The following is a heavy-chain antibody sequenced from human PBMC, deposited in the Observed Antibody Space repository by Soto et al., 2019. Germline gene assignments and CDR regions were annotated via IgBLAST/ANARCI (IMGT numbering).Heavy chain of an antibody. CDR2: ISYDGDKK. CDR3: AVMAGLVVSDDYGLDV. D-gene: IGHD2-21*01. CDR1: GFSFSDYS. V-gene: IGHV3-30-3*01. Sequence: GGSLGLSCVASGFSFSDYSIHWVRQAPGKGLEWVAFISYDGDKKFFADSVKGRFNISRDNAKNMVYLQMSSLRPEDTAVFHCAVMAGLVVSDDYGLDVWGQGTTVTVSS. J-gene: IGHJ6*02.